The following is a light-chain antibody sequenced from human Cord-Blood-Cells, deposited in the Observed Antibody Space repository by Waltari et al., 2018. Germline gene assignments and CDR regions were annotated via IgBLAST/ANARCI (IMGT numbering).Light chain of an antibody. CDR2: EGS. V-gene: IGLV2-23*03. Sequence: QSALTQPASVSGSPGQSITISCTGTSSDVGSYNLVSWYQQHPGKAPKVMLYEGSKRPSGVANRFSDSKSGNTASLTIFGLQAEDEADYYCCSYAGSSTFVVFGGGTKLTVL. CDR1: SSDVGSYNL. J-gene: IGLJ2*01. CDR3: CSYAGSSTFVV.